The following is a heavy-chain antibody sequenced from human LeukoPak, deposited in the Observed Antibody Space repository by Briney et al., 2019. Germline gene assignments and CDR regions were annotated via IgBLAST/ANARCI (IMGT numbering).Heavy chain of an antibody. V-gene: IGHV4-4*07. Sequence: SETLSLTCTVSGGSISSYYLSWIRQPAGKGLEWIGRIYTSGSTNYNPSLKSRVTMSVDTSRNQFSLKLSSVTAADTAVYYCARDRVAAAADYWGQGTLVTVSS. J-gene: IGHJ4*02. CDR1: GGSISSYY. CDR2: IYTSGST. D-gene: IGHD6-13*01. CDR3: ARDRVAAAADY.